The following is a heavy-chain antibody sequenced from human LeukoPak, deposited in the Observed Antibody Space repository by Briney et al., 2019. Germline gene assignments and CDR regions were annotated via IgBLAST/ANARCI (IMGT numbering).Heavy chain of an antibody. J-gene: IGHJ4*02. V-gene: IGHV3-9*01. D-gene: IGHD3-10*01. CDR2: ISWNSGSI. Sequence: GGSLRLSCAASGFTFEDYAMHWVRQAPGKGLEWVSGISWNSGSICYADSVKGRFTISRDNAKNSLYLQMNSLRAEDTALYYCAKDMYGSGSYSYYFDYWGQGTLVTVSS. CDR1: GFTFEDYA. CDR3: AKDMYGSGSYSYYFDY.